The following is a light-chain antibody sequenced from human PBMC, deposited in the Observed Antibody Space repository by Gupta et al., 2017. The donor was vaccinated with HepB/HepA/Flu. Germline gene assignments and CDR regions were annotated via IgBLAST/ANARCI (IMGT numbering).Light chain of an antibody. CDR3: QQDNSWPRA. V-gene: IGKV3-15*01. CDR1: QSVRSN. CDR2: GAS. Sequence: EIVMTQSTVTLSVSPGERATLSCRASQSVRSNLAWYQQKPGQTPRLLIYGASTRATGIPARFSGSGSGTEFTLTISSLQSEDFAVYYCQQDNSWPRAFGQGTKVEIK. J-gene: IGKJ1*01.